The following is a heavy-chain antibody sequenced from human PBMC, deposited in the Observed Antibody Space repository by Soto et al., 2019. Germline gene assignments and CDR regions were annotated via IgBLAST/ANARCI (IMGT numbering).Heavy chain of an antibody. CDR1: GGTFSSYA. CDR2: IIPIFGTA. D-gene: IGHD3-22*01. J-gene: IGHJ4*02. Sequence: SVKVSCKASGGTFSSYAISWVRQAPGQGLEWMGGIIPIFGTANYAQKLQGRVTITADESTSTAYMELSSLRSEGTAVYYCAIYKHPYHRFYYDSSGYLLLDYWGQRTLVTVSS. V-gene: IGHV1-69*13. CDR3: AIYKHPYHRFYYDSSGYLLLDY.